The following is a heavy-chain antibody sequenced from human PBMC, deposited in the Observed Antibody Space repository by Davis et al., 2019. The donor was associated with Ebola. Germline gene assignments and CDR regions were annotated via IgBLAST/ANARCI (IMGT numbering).Heavy chain of an antibody. V-gene: IGHV1-18*04. Sequence: ASVKVSCKASGYTFTSYGISWVRQAPGQGLEWMGWISGYNGNTNYAQKLQGRVTMTTDTSTSTAYMELRSLRSDDTAVYYCARDFGLAAAGTAFDYWGQGTLVTVSS. D-gene: IGHD6-13*01. CDR3: ARDFGLAAAGTAFDY. CDR1: GYTFTSYG. CDR2: ISGYNGNT. J-gene: IGHJ4*02.